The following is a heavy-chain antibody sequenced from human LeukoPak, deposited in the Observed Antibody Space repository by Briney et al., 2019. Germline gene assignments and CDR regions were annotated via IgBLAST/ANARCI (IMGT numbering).Heavy chain of an antibody. J-gene: IGHJ4*02. CDR1: GGSISSSNW. D-gene: IGHD3-16*01. CDR3: ARVAGYTDYVWVDY. CDR2: IYHSGST. Sequence: PSETLSLTCAVSGGSISSSNWWSWVRQPPGKGLEWIGEIYHSGSTNYNPSLKSRVTISVDKSKNRFSLKLSSVTAADTAVYYCARVAGYTDYVWVDYWGQGTLVTVSS. V-gene: IGHV4-4*02.